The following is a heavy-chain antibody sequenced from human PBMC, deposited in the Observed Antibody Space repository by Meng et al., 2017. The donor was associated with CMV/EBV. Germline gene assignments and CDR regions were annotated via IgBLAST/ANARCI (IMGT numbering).Heavy chain of an antibody. CDR1: GYSFTSYW. J-gene: IGHJ3*02. Sequence: GGSLRLSCKGSGYSFTSYWIGWVRQMPGKGLEWMGIIYPGDSDTRYSPSFQGQVTISADKSIGTAYLQWSSLKASDTAMYYCAGTWEPYAFDIWGQGTMVTVSS. D-gene: IGHD1-26*01. CDR2: IYPGDSDT. V-gene: IGHV5-51*01. CDR3: AGTWEPYAFDI.